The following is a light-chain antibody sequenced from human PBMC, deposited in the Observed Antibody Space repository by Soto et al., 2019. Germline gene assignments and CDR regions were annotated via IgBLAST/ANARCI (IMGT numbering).Light chain of an antibody. CDR2: AAS. CDR1: RSFASSY. J-gene: IGKJ2*01. V-gene: IGKV3-20*01. CDR3: QHYDSSPPYT. Sequence: EIVLTQSPVTLSLSPGERATLSCRASRSFASSYLGWYQLKPGQAPRLLIYAASTRATGIPDRFSGSGSATDFTLTISRLEPEDSAVYYCQHYDSSPPYTFGQGTKLEIK.